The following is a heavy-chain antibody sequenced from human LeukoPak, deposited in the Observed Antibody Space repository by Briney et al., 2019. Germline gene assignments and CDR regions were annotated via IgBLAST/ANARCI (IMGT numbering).Heavy chain of an antibody. V-gene: IGHV3-11*05. J-gene: IGHJ3*02. Sequence: GGSLRLSCAASGFTFSDYYMSWIRQAPGKGLEWVSYISSSSSYTNYADSVKGRFTISRDNAKNSLYLQMNSLRAEDTAVYYCARDLYCSSTSCYEADAFDIWGQGTMVTVSS. CDR2: ISSSSSYT. CDR3: ARDLYCSSTSCYEADAFDI. D-gene: IGHD2-2*01. CDR1: GFTFSDYY.